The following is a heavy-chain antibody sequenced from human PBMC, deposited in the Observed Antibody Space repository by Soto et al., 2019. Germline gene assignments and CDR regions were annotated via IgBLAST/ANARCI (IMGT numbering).Heavy chain of an antibody. Sequence: GGSVRLSCAASGFTFSNAWMSWVRQAPGKGLEGGGRIKSKTDGGTTDYAAPVKGRFNISRDDSKNTLDLQMNSLKTEDTAVYYCTTDPHDPYYYDSSGYYCSDYWGQGTLVTVSS. D-gene: IGHD3-22*01. V-gene: IGHV3-15*01. CDR1: GFTFSNAW. CDR3: TTDPHDPYYYDSSGYYCSDY. J-gene: IGHJ4*02. CDR2: IKSKTDGGTT.